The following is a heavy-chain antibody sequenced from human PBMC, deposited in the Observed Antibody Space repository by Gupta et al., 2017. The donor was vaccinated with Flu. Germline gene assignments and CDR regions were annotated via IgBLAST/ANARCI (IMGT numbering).Heavy chain of an antibody. V-gene: IGHV1-24*01. Sequence: QVQLVQCGAEVKKPGASVKVPCKVSGSTLTELSMPQVRMAPGKGLEWMGGFEPEDVETVYAQTFQGRVTMTEDTSIDTAYMELSSLRSEDTAVYYCATDLRLLTFDGRGSSLRYWGQGTLVTVSS. CDR2: FEPEDVET. CDR1: GSTLTELS. D-gene: IGHD2-21*01. CDR3: ATDLRLLTFDGRGSSLRY. J-gene: IGHJ4*02.